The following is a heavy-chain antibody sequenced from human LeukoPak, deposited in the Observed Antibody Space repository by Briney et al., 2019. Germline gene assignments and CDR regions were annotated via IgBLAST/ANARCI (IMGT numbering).Heavy chain of an antibody. J-gene: IGHJ3*01. CDR3: ARRITMTVADVDAFDV. CDR1: GGSISSGDYY. V-gene: IGHV4-30-4*01. D-gene: IGHD3-22*01. CDR2: IYYSGST. Sequence: SQTLSLTCTVSGGSISSGDYYWSWIRQPPEKGPEWIGYIYYSGSTYYNPSLENRVTISVDTSKNQFSLKLNSVTAADTAFYHCARRITMTVADVDAFDVWGQGTMVTVSS.